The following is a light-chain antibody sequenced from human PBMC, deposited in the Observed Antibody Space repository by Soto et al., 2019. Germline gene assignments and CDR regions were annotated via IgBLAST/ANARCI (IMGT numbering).Light chain of an antibody. CDR2: AAS. CDR1: QSVSRR. Sequence: EVVLTQSPGTLSFSPGGRATLSCRASQSVSRRLAWYQQRPGQSPRLLISAASMRASGVPVRFIGSGSGTDFTLTITRLEPEDFAVYYCQQYGGSPITFGLGTRLEIK. J-gene: IGKJ5*01. V-gene: IGKV3-20*01. CDR3: QQYGGSPIT.